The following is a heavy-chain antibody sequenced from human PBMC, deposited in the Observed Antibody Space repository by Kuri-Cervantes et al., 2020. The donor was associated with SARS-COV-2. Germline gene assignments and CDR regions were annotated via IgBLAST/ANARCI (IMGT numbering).Heavy chain of an antibody. CDR1: GGSISSGGYY. J-gene: IGHJ6*02. Sequence: GSLRLSCTVSGGSISSGGYYWSWIRQYPGKGLEWIGYIYYSGSTNYNPSLKSRVTISVDTSKNQFSLKLSSVTAADTAVYYCARGSRGITIFGVVINGGMDVWGQGTTVTVSS. CDR3: ARGSRGITIFGVVINGGMDV. CDR2: IYYSGST. D-gene: IGHD3-3*01. V-gene: IGHV4-61*08.